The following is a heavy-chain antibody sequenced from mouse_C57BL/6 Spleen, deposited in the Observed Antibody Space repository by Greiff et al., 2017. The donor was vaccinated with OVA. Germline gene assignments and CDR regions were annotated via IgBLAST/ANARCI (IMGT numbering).Heavy chain of an antibody. CDR2: IYPGDGDT. CDR1: GYAFSSYW. Sequence: VQLQESGAELVKPGASVKISCKASGYAFSSYWMNWVKQRPGKGLEWIGQIYPGDGDTNYNGKFKGKATLTADKSSSTAYMQISSLTSEDSAVYFCARGYYGSGAYWGQGTLVTVSA. D-gene: IGHD1-1*01. V-gene: IGHV1-80*01. CDR3: ARGYYGSGAY. J-gene: IGHJ3*01.